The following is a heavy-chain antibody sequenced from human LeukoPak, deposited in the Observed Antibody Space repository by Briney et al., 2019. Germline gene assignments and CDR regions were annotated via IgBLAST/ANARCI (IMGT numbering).Heavy chain of an antibody. CDR3: ARDTSGGLRRHYNWFDP. J-gene: IGHJ5*02. CDR1: GYTFTSYY. D-gene: IGHD3-10*01. V-gene: IGHV1-46*01. CDR2: INPSGGST. Sequence: ASVKVSCKASGYTFTSYYMHWVRQALGQGLEWMGIINPSGGSTSYAQKFQGRVTMTRDMSTSTVYMELSSLRSEDTAVYYCARDTSGGLRRHYNWFDPWGQGTLVTVSS.